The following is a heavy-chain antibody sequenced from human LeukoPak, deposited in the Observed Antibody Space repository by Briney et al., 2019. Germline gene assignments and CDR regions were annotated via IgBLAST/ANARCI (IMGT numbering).Heavy chain of an antibody. Sequence: GGSLRLSCAASGFIFSSYSMNWVRQAPGKGLEWVSYISSGGGTIYYADSVKGRFTISRDNAKNSLYLQMNSLRAEDTAIYYCARDSPVAAPLFDYWGQGTLVTVCS. CDR1: GFIFSSYS. CDR3: ARDSPVAAPLFDY. CDR2: ISSGGGTI. D-gene: IGHD6-19*01. J-gene: IGHJ4*02. V-gene: IGHV3-48*01.